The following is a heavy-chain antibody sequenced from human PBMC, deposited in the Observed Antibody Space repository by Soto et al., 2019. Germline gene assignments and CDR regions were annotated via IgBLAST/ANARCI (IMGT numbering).Heavy chain of an antibody. J-gene: IGHJ4*02. Sequence: GGSLRLSCKGSGYSFTSYWIGWVRQMPGKGLEWMGIIYPGDSDTRYSPSFQGQVTISADKSISTAYLQWSSLKASDTAMYYCARGDSSSWPHDFDYWGQGTLVTVSS. D-gene: IGHD6-13*01. CDR1: GYSFTSYW. CDR3: ARGDSSSWPHDFDY. CDR2: IYPGDSDT. V-gene: IGHV5-51*01.